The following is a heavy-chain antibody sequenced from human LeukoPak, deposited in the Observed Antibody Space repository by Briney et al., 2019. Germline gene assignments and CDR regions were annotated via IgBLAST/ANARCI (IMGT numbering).Heavy chain of an antibody. CDR3: AKDRLTATPYYFDY. V-gene: IGHV3-23*01. D-gene: IGHD1-20*01. J-gene: IGHJ4*02. CDR2: LSPSGGIT. Sequence: GRSLRLSCAASGFTFSTYAMSWVRQAPGKGLEWVSALSPSGGITYYEDSVKGRFTISRENSKDTLYLQMDSLRAEDTAVYYCAKDRLTATPYYFDYWGQGTLVTVST. CDR1: GFTFSTYA.